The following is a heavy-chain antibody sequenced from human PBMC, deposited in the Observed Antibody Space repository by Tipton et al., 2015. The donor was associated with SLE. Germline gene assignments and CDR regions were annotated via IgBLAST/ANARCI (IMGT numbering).Heavy chain of an antibody. D-gene: IGHD4-17*01. Sequence: SLRLSCAASGFTFSSYRMSWVRQAPGKGLGWAADIRQDGGEEYYLDSVKGRFTISRDNAENSLYLQMNSLRDEDTAVYYCARENADYVFDYWGRGTLVTVSS. J-gene: IGHJ4*02. CDR1: GFTFSSYR. CDR3: ARENADYVFDY. V-gene: IGHV3-7*01. CDR2: IRQDGGEE.